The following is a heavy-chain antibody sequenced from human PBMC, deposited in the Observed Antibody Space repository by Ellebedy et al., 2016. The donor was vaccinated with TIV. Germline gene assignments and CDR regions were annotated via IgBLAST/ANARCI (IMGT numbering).Heavy chain of an antibody. CDR3: ARERTDI. CDR2: IYHSGST. V-gene: IGHV4-34*01. Sequence: SETLSLTXDVYGGSFSDYFWSWIRQPPGKGLEWIGSIYHSGSTYYNPSLKSRVTISVDTSKNQFSLKLRSVTAADTAVYYCARERTDIWGQGIMVTVSS. J-gene: IGHJ3*02. CDR1: GGSFSDYF. D-gene: IGHD6-25*01.